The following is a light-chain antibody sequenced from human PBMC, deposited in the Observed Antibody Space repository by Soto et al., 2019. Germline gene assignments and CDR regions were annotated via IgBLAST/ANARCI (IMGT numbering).Light chain of an antibody. CDR1: SSDVGGYNY. Sequence: QSALTQPASVSGSPGQSITISCTGTSSDVGGYNYVSWYQQHPGKAPKVMIFEVSNRPSGVSTRFSGSKSGNTVSLTISGLQAEDEADYYCRSYTSSSSYVFGTGTKVTVL. CDR2: EVS. CDR3: RSYTSSSSYV. J-gene: IGLJ1*01. V-gene: IGLV2-14*01.